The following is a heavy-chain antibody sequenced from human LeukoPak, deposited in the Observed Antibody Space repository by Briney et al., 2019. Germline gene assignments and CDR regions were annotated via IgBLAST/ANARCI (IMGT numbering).Heavy chain of an antibody. D-gene: IGHD6-13*01. J-gene: IGHJ4*02. V-gene: IGHV3-74*01. CDR3: ASTRWYAKLRSFDY. Sequence: GGSLRLSCAASGSTFSRYWMHWVRQAPGKGLVWVSRVKSDGSDTIYADSVKGRFTISRDNAKNTLYLQMDSLRAEDTAVYYCASTRWYAKLRSFDYWGQGTLVTVSS. CDR2: VKSDGSDT. CDR1: GSTFSRYW.